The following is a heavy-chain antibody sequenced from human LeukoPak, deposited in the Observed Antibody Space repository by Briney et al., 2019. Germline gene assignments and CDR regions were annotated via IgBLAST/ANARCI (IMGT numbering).Heavy chain of an antibody. Sequence: GGSLRLSCAASGFTVSNNYMSWVRQAPGKGLEWVSVIYRVGSTYYADSVKGRFTISRDNSKNTLYLQMNSLRAEDTAMYYCARGDGYNFFDCWGQGVLVTVSS. D-gene: IGHD5-24*01. V-gene: IGHV3-66*01. J-gene: IGHJ4*02. CDR1: GFTVSNNY. CDR3: ARGDGYNFFDC. CDR2: IYRVGST.